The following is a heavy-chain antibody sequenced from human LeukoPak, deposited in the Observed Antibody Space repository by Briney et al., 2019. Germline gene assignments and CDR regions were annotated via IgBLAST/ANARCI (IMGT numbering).Heavy chain of an antibody. CDR3: ARDNRRRWDDYGGKVPYGMDV. D-gene: IGHD4-23*01. CDR2: IYSGGST. CDR1: GFTVSSNY. V-gene: IGHV3-53*01. Sequence: GGSLRLSCAASGFTVSSNYMSWVRQAPGKGLEWVSVIYSGGSTYYADSVKGRFTISRDNSKNTLYLQMNSLRAEDTAVYYCARDNRRRWDDYGGKVPYGMDVWGQGTTVTVSS. J-gene: IGHJ6*01.